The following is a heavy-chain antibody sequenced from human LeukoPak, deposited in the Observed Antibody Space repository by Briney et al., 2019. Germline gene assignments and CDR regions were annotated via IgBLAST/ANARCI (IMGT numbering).Heavy chain of an antibody. CDR2: ISSSSSYI. CDR3: AADCSGGSCYVFWFDP. J-gene: IGHJ5*02. Sequence: GGSLRLSCAASGFTFSSYSMNWVRQAPGKELEWVSSISSSSSYIYYADSVKGRFTISRDNAKNSLYLQMNSLRAEDTAVYYCAADCSGGSCYVFWFDPWGQGTLVTVSS. V-gene: IGHV3-21*01. D-gene: IGHD2-15*01. CDR1: GFTFSSYS.